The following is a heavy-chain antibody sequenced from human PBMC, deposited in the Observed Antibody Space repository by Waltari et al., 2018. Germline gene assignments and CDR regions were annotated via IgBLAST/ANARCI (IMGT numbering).Heavy chain of an antibody. CDR1: GGSVSSRTYY. J-gene: IGHJ6*02. D-gene: IGHD6-19*01. CDR2: IYYSGST. CDR3: ARDNRWLANYYYGMDV. Sequence: QVQLQDSGPGLVTPSETLSLTCTVSGGSVSSRTYYWSWIRQPPGKGLEWIGYIYYSGSTNYNPSLKSRVTISVDTSKNQFSLKLSSVTAADTAVYYCARDNRWLANYYYGMDVWGQGTTVTVSS. V-gene: IGHV4-61*01.